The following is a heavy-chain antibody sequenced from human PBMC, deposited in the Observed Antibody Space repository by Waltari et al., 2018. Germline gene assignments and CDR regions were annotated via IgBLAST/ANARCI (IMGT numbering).Heavy chain of an antibody. CDR2: ILPYTGDT. Sequence: QVQLVQSGAEVKEPGASVKVSCEISINTGNPIHRVRQAPGQGLEWMGWILPYTGDTNYAQKFQGRVTLTWATSINTAYMEVPRLRSDDSGIYYCARDSGTVQGFFDPWGQGTLVTVSS. CDR3: ARDSGTVQGFFDP. D-gene: IGHD3-10*01. CDR1: INTGNP. V-gene: IGHV1-2*02. J-gene: IGHJ5*02.